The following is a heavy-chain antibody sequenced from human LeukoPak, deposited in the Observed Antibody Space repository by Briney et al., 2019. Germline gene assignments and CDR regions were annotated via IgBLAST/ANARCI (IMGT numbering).Heavy chain of an antibody. J-gene: IGHJ6*04. V-gene: IGHV4-39*07. Sequence: SETLSLTCTASGGSISSSSYYWGWIRQPPGKGLEWISNIYYSGISYYNPSLKSRVTISVDTSKNQFSLKLSSVTAADTAVYYCAVGGTYGSGSYYYYYGMDVWGKGTTVTVSS. D-gene: IGHD3-10*01. CDR1: GGSISSSSYY. CDR3: AVGGTYGSGSYYYYYGMDV. CDR2: IYYSGIS.